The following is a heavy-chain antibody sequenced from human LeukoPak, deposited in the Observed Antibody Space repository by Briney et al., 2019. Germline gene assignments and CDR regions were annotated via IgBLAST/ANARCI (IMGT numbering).Heavy chain of an antibody. CDR3: ARGRKSTMVRGVTYHDY. J-gene: IGHJ4*02. Sequence: SETLSLTCAVYGGSFSGYHWSWIRQPPGKGLEWIGEINHSGSTNYNPSLKSRVTISVDTSKNQFSLKLSSVTAADTAVYYCARGRKSTMVRGVTYHDYWGQGTLVTVSS. CDR2: INHSGST. V-gene: IGHV4-34*01. D-gene: IGHD3-10*01. CDR1: GGSFSGYH.